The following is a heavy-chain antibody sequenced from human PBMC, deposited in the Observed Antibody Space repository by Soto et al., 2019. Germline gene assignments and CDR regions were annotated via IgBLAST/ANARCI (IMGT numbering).Heavy chain of an antibody. Sequence: PGGFLRLSCAASGFTVSSNYMSWVRQAPGKGLEWVSVIYSGGSTYYADSVKGRFTISRDNSKNTLYLQMNSLRAEDTAVYYCARCPYYDILTGYYLPYFDYWGQGTLVTVSS. J-gene: IGHJ4*02. CDR1: GFTVSSNY. D-gene: IGHD3-9*01. V-gene: IGHV3-66*01. CDR3: ARCPYYDILTGYYLPYFDY. CDR2: IYSGGST.